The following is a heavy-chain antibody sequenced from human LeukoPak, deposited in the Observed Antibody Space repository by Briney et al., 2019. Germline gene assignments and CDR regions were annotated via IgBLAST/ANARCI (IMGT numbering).Heavy chain of an antibody. J-gene: IGHJ4*02. D-gene: IGHD2-21*02. CDR3: ARGGGAYCGDDCRRTIDH. Sequence: SETLSLTCTVSGYSISSGYYWGWIRQPPGKGLEWIGCIYHSGSTNYNPSLKSRVTISVDTSKNQFSLNLSSVTAADTAVYYCARGGGAYCGDDCRRTIDHWGQGTLVTVSS. V-gene: IGHV4-38-2*02. CDR1: GYSISSGYY. CDR2: IYHSGST.